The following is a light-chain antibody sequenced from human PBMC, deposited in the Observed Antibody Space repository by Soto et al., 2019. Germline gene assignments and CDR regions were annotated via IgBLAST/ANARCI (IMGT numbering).Light chain of an antibody. J-gene: IGKJ1*01. Sequence: EIVLAQSPATLSLSPGERATLSCRASQSVSSSYLAWYQQKPGQAPRLLIYGASSRATGIPDRFSGSGSGTDFTLTISRLETEDFAVYYCQQYGSSRGTFGQVTKV. CDR3: QQYGSSRGT. CDR1: QSVSSSY. CDR2: GAS. V-gene: IGKV3-20*01.